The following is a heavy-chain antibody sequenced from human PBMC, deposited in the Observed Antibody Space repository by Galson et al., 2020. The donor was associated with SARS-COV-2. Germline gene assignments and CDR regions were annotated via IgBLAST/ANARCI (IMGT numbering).Heavy chain of an antibody. CDR2: IRKKANNYGT. V-gene: IGHV3-72*01. CDR3: ARVAETYHNPMDY. J-gene: IGHJ4*02. D-gene: IGHD1-1*01. CDR1: GFIFSDHY. Sequence: GGSLRLSCAASGFIFSDHYMDWVRQAPGKGMEWIGRIRKKANNYGTEYAASVKGRFSISRDDSERSVSLQMNNLKTEDTAIYYCARVAETYHNPMDYWGQGTLVTVSS.